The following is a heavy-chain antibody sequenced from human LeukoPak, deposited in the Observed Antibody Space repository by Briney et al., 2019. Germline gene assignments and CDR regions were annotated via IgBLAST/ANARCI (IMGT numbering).Heavy chain of an antibody. Sequence: ESGPTLVNPTQTLTPTCTFSGFSLSTSGVGVGWIRQPPGKALEWLALIYWDDDKRYSPSLKSRLTITKDTSKNRVVLTMTNMDPVDTATYYCARQYCGGDCYPPDAFDIWGQGTMVTVSS. J-gene: IGHJ3*02. V-gene: IGHV2-5*02. D-gene: IGHD2-21*02. CDR2: IYWDDDK. CDR3: ARQYCGGDCYPPDAFDI. CDR1: GFSLSTSGVG.